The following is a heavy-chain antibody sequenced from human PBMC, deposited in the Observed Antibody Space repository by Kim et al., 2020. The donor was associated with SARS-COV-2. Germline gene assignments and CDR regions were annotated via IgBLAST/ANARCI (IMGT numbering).Heavy chain of an antibody. CDR1: GGSFSGYY. Sequence: SETLSLTCAVYGGSFSGYYWSWIRQPPGKGLEWIGEINHSGSTNYNPSLKSRVTISVDTSKNQFSLKLSSVTAADTAVYYCARGRRDVYSGWYDYWGQGTLVTVSS. CDR3: ARGRRDVYSGWYDY. D-gene: IGHD6-19*01. V-gene: IGHV4-34*01. J-gene: IGHJ4*02. CDR2: INHSGST.